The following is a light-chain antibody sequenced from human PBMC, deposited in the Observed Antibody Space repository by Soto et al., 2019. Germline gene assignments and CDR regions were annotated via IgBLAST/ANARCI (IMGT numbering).Light chain of an antibody. J-gene: IGLJ1*01. CDR2: AAT. V-gene: IGLV2-23*02. CDR1: SNDVGNNDL. CDR3: CSYAGGGTLYV. Sequence: QSALAQPASVSGSPGQSIAISCTGSSNDVGNNDLVSWYQQHPGKAPKLMIYAATKRPSGVSDRFSGSKSGNTASLTISGLQAEDEADYYCCSYAGGGTLYVFGIGTKV.